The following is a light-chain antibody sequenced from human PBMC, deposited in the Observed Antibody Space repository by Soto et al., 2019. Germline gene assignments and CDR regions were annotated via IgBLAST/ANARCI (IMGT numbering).Light chain of an antibody. J-gene: IGKJ2*01. V-gene: IGKV3-20*01. CDR1: QSVSSSF. CDR3: QQYGFSHT. CDR2: HAS. Sequence: EIVLTQSPGTLSLSPGDRATLSCRASQSVSSSFLAWYQQKPGQAPRLLIYHASNRATGIPDRSSGSGSGTDFTLTISRLEPEDFSLYYCQQYGFSHTFGQGTKVDIK.